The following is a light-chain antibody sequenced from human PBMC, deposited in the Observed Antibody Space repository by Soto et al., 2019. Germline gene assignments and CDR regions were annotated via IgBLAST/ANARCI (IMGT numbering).Light chain of an antibody. CDR2: AAS. Sequence: EIVMTQSPATLSVSPGERAILSCRASQSISINLAWYQQKPGQAPRLLIYAASNRATGTPARFSGSGSGTDFTLTISSLEPEDFALYYCQQRSTWPTFGQGTRLENK. J-gene: IGKJ5*01. V-gene: IGKV3-11*01. CDR3: QQRSTWPT. CDR1: QSISIN.